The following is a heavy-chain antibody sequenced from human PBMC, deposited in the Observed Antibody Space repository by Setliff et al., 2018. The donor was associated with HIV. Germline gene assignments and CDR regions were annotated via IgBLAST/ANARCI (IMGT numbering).Heavy chain of an antibody. CDR2: IHYSGST. CDR3: VRGRGPMHGDAFDV. CDR1: GGSISGSNYV. Sequence: PSETLSLTCTVYGGSISGSNYVWGWIRQTPRKGLEWIATIHYSGSTYHNPSLESRITISVDTSKNQFFLRLSSVSAADTAVYYCVRGRGPMHGDAFDVWGRGTMVTVSS. V-gene: IGHV4-39*01. D-gene: IGHD2-2*01. J-gene: IGHJ3*01.